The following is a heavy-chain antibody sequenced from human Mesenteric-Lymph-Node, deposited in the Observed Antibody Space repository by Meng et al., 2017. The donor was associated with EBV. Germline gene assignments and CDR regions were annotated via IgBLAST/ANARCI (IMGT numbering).Heavy chain of an antibody. D-gene: IGHD1-1*01. V-gene: IGHV4-61*01. J-gene: IGHJ4*02. CDR3: ARGRRGVQYFDF. CDR1: GGSVTRGSYY. CDR2: IHYSGST. Sequence: GPGPVKPWETPSRPCTVSGGSVTRGSYYWNWVRQPPGKRLGWIGYIHYSGSTNYTPSLKSQITISVDTSKNQLSLRVSHVTAADTAVYYCARGRRGVQYFDFWGQGALVTVSS.